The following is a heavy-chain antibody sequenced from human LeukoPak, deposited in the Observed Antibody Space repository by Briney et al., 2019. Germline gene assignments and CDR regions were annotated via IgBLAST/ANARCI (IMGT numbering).Heavy chain of an antibody. J-gene: IGHJ2*01. D-gene: IGHD3-22*01. CDR1: GGSISSYY. CDR3: ARRAYYDSSGYHPTAGYFDL. V-gene: IGHV4-4*08. Sequence: SETLSLTCTVSGGSISSYYWNWIRQSPGKGLEWIGFIYPNGITPYNPSLMSRGSISIATSRNQFSLRLTSVTAADTAMYYCARRAYYDSSGYHPTAGYFDLWGRGTLVTVSS. CDR2: IYPNGIT.